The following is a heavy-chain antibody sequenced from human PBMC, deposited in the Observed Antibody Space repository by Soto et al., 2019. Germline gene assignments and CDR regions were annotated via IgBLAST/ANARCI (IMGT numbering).Heavy chain of an antibody. V-gene: IGHV3-74*01. CDR3: ARDPDGGSGSRGLR. CDR1: GFTFSSYW. Sequence: EVQLVESGGGLVQPGGSLRLSCAASGFTFSSYWRHWGRQAPGKGLVWVSRINSDGSNTRYADSVKGRFTSSRDNAKNTLYLQMHSLRAEDTAVYYCARDPDGGSGSRGLRWGQGTLVTVSS. CDR2: INSDGSNT. J-gene: IGHJ4*02. D-gene: IGHD1-26*01.